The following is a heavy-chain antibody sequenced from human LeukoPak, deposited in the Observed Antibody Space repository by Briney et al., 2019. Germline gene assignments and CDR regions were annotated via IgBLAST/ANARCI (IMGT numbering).Heavy chain of an antibody. J-gene: IGHJ4*02. V-gene: IGHV3-23*01. CDR3: AKDQESYYDSTRDY. Sequence: GGSLRLSCAASGFTFSSYAMSWVRQAPGKGLEWVSAISGSGGSTYYADSVKGRFTISRDNSKNTLYLQMNSLRAEDTAVYYCAKDQESYYDSTRDYWGQGTLVTVSS. CDR1: GFTFSSYA. CDR2: ISGSGGST. D-gene: IGHD3-22*01.